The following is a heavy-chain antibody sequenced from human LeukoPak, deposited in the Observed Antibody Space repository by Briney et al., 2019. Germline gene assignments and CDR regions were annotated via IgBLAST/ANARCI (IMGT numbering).Heavy chain of an antibody. CDR2: ISTGSSYI. CDR1: GFTFTTYT. V-gene: IGHV3-21*01. J-gene: IGHJ4*02. Sequence: GGSLRLSCAASGFTFTTYTMNWVRQAPGKGLEWVSSISTGSSYIHYADSVKVRFTISRDHAKNSLYLQMNSLRAEDTAVYYCATGTEEITVVTPCYWGQGTLVTVSS. CDR3: ATGTEEITVVTPCY. D-gene: IGHD4-23*01.